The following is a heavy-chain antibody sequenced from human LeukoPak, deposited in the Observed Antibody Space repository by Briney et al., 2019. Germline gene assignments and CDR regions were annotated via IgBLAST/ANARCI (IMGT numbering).Heavy chain of an antibody. J-gene: IGHJ4*02. CDR2: ISGDGGST. Sequence: GGSLRLSCEASGFTFDDYAMHWVRQAPGKGLEWVSLISGDGGSTYYADSVKGRFTISRDNSKNSLYLQMNSLRTEDTALYYCANSMTTVTNYFDYWGQGTLVTVSS. V-gene: IGHV3-43*02. D-gene: IGHD4-17*01. CDR1: GFTFDDYA. CDR3: ANSMTTVTNYFDY.